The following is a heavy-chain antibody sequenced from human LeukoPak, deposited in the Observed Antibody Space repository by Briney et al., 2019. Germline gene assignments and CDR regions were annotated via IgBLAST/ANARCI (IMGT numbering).Heavy chain of an antibody. D-gene: IGHD4-17*01. Sequence: GRSLRLSRAASGFTFSSYAMHWVRQAPGKGLEWVAVISYDGSNKYYADSVKGRFTISRDNSKNTLYLQMNSLRAEDTAVYYCARATTVTGPDVWGQGTTVTVSS. V-gene: IGHV3-30-3*01. CDR1: GFTFSSYA. CDR2: ISYDGSNK. CDR3: ARATTVTGPDV. J-gene: IGHJ6*02.